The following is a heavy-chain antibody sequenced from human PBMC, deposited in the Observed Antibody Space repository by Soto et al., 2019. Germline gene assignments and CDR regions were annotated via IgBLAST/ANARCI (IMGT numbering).Heavy chain of an antibody. CDR3: ARGVTGYCTNGVCPLSNWFDP. Sequence: PGGSLRLSCAASGFTFSSYDMHWVRQATGKGLEWVSAIGTAGDTYYPGSVKGRFTISRENAKNSLYLQMNSLRAGDTAVYYCARGVTGYCTNGVCPLSNWFDPWGQGTLVTVSS. CDR2: IGTAGDT. V-gene: IGHV3-13*01. CDR1: GFTFSSYD. D-gene: IGHD2-8*01. J-gene: IGHJ5*02.